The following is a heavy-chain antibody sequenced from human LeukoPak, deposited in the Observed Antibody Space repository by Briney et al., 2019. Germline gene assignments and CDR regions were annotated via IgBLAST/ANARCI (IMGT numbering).Heavy chain of an antibody. CDR1: GGSISSGGYY. CDR2: IYYSGST. V-gene: IGHV4-31*03. J-gene: IGHJ5*02. D-gene: IGHD6-19*01. Sequence: SQTLSLTCTVSGGSISSGGYYWSWIRQHPGKGLEWIGYIYYSGSTYYNPSLKSRVTISVDTSKNQFSLKLSSVTAADTAVYYCARVMRQWLVPVRDNWFDPWGQGTLVTVSS. CDR3: ARVMRQWLVPVRDNWFDP.